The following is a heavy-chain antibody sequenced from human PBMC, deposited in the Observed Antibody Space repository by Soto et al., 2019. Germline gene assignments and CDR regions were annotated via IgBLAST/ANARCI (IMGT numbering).Heavy chain of an antibody. J-gene: IGHJ5*02. CDR3: ASEDSSSWSFDP. Sequence: GGSLRLSCTASGFPFSHYAMNWVRQAPGKGLEWVSAISGSGGSTYYADSVKGRFTISRDNSKNTLYLQMNSLRAEDTAVYYCASEDSSSWSFDPWGQGTLVTVSS. D-gene: IGHD6-13*01. V-gene: IGHV3-23*01. CDR1: GFPFSHYA. CDR2: ISGSGGST.